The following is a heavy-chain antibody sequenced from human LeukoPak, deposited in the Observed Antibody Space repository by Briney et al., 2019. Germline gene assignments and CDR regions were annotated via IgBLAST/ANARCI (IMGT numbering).Heavy chain of an antibody. V-gene: IGHV3-48*03. D-gene: IGHD6-19*01. J-gene: IGHJ4*02. CDR2: ISSNGTIM. CDR1: GFTFNNYE. Sequence: GGSLRLSCAASGFTFNNYEMIWVRQAPGKGLEWVSYISSNGTIMYYADSVRGRFTISRDNAKNSLYLQMNSLRAEDTAVYYCARDGQQWPIYYWGQGTLVTVS. CDR3: ARDGQQWPIYY.